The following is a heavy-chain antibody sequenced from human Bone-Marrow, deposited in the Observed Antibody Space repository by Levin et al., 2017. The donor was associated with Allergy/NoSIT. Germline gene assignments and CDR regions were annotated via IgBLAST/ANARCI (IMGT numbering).Heavy chain of an antibody. V-gene: IGHV3-23*01. J-gene: IGHJ4*02. CDR3: VRGHSGWFQEEDY. CDR1: GFMFSDYG. D-gene: IGHD6-19*01. Sequence: GGSLRLSCEASGFMFSDYGMNWVRQAPGKGLEWVSGISGTGESTQYADSVKGRFAISRDNPRNTLNLQMNSLRVEDTAVYFCVRGHSGWFQEEDYWGQRILVTVSS. CDR2: ISGTGEST.